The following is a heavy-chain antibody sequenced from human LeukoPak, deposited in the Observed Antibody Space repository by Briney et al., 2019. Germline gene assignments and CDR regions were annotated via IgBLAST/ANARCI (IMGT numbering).Heavy chain of an antibody. V-gene: IGHV3-53*01. CDR2: IYSGGST. Sequence: GGSLRLSCEASGFTVSSNYMSWVRQAPGKGLERVSVIYSGGSTYYADSVKGRFTISRDNSKNTLYLQMNSLRAEDTAVYYCARLPYYYDSSGFDYWGQGTLVTVSS. CDR3: ARLPYYYDSSGFDY. D-gene: IGHD3-22*01. CDR1: GFTVSSNY. J-gene: IGHJ4*02.